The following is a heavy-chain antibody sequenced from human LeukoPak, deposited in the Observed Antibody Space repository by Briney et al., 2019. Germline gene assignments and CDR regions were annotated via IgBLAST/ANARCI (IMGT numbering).Heavy chain of an antibody. V-gene: IGHV3-7*01. Sequence: GGSLRLSCAASGFTFSSYWMSWVRQAPGKGLEWVANIKQDGSGTYYVDSVKGRFTISRDNAKNSVYLQMNSLRAEDKAMYYCARLNCHNSGYVRNYFDYWGQGTLVTVSS. J-gene: IGHJ4*02. D-gene: IGHD3-22*01. CDR3: ARLNCHNSGYVRNYFDY. CDR2: IKQDGSGT. CDR1: GFTFSSYW.